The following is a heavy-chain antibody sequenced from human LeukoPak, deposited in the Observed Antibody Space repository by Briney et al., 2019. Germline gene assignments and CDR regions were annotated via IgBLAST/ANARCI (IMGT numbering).Heavy chain of an antibody. D-gene: IGHD4-11*01. CDR1: GFTFSSYA. Sequence: GGSLRLSCAASGFTFSSYAMSWVRQAPGKGLEWVSAIGGSGGSTYYADSVKGRFTISRDNSKNTLYLQMNSLRAEDTAVYYCATGPLGDYTFYFDYWGQGTLVTVSS. CDR2: IGGSGGST. V-gene: IGHV3-23*01. J-gene: IGHJ4*02. CDR3: ATGPLGDYTFYFDY.